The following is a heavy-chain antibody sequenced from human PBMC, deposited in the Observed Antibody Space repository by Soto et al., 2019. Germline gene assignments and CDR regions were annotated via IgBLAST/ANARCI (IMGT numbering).Heavy chain of an antibody. D-gene: IGHD3-3*01. CDR1: GGSITSGDYY. J-gene: IGHJ4*02. CDR3: ARAAPPTADSDFWHGYYTHDY. Sequence: QVQLQESGPGLVKPSQTLSLTCTVSGGSITSGDYYWSWIRQPPGMGLEWIGYIYYSGSTYYNPSLRGRVTLSVDTYKNQFSLKLYSVTAADTAVYYCARAAPPTADSDFWHGYYTHDYWGQGTLVTVSS. V-gene: IGHV4-30-4*01. CDR2: IYYSGST.